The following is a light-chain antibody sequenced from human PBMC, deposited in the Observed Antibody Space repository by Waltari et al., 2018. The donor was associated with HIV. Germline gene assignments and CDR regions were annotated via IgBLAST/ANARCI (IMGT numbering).Light chain of an antibody. J-gene: IGLJ2*01. Sequence: QSALTPPASVSGSPGQSITISCTGTSSDVGAYNYVSWYQQHLGKAPKLMIYEVSNRPSGVSNRFSGSKSGNTASLTISGLQAEDEADYYCSSYTSSSTPVVFGGGTKLTVL. CDR3: SSYTSSSTPVV. CDR1: SSDVGAYNY. V-gene: IGLV2-14*01. CDR2: EVS.